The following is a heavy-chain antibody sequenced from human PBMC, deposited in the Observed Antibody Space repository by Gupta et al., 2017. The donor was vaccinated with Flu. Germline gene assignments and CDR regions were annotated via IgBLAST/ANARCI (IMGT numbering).Heavy chain of an antibody. D-gene: IGHD3-3*01. CDR3: ARSHYNVWSGFLNWLDP. CDR2: ISPYNGNT. J-gene: IGHJ5*02. V-gene: IGHV1-18*01. CDR1: GYTFSDYG. Sequence: QVHLVQSGAEVKKPGASVTVSCKATGYTFSDYGLSWVRQAPGQGLEWMGWISPYNGNTNYAQKFQGRVSMSTDTSTSTAYMEVRSLKSGDTAIYYCARSHYNVWSGFLNWLDPWGQGALVTVSS.